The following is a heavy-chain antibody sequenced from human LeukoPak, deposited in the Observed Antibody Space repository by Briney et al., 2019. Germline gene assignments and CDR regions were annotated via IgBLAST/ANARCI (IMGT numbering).Heavy chain of an antibody. D-gene: IGHD5-18*01. CDR3: TTLRPWIQPR. Sequence: GGSLRLSCAPSGFTFSSYAMSWVRQAPGKGLEWVSAISGSGGSTYYADSVKGRFTISRDNSKNTLYLQMNRLKTEDTAVYYCTTLRPWIQPRWGQGTMVTVSS. CDR2: ISGSGGST. J-gene: IGHJ3*01. CDR1: GFTFSSYA. V-gene: IGHV3-23*01.